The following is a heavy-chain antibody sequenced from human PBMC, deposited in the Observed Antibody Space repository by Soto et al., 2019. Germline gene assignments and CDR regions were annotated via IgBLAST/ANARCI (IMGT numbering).Heavy chain of an antibody. D-gene: IGHD2-8*01. Sequence: ASVKVSCKASGYTFTGYYMHWVRQAPGQGLEWMGWINPKSGGTNYAQKFQGWVTMTTDTSISTASMELTRLTSDDTAIYYCARGDSTDCSNGVCSFFYNHDMDVWGQGTTVTVSS. CDR1: GYTFTGYY. CDR2: INPKSGGT. V-gene: IGHV1-2*04. CDR3: ARGDSTDCSNGVCSFFYNHDMDV. J-gene: IGHJ6*02.